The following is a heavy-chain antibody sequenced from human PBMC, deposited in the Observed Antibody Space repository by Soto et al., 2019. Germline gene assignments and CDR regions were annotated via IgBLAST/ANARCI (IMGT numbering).Heavy chain of an antibody. Sequence: SETLSLTCTVSGGSISSGGYYWSWIRQHPGKGLEWIGYIYYSGSTYYNPSLKSRVTISVDTSKNQFSLKLSSVTAADTAVYYCARDPTTFDAFDIWGQGTMVTVSS. CDR2: IYYSGST. CDR1: GGSISSGGYY. J-gene: IGHJ3*02. V-gene: IGHV4-31*03. D-gene: IGHD3-16*01. CDR3: ARDPTTFDAFDI.